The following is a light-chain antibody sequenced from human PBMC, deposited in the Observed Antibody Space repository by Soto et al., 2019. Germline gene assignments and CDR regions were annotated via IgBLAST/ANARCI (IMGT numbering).Light chain of an antibody. CDR3: QSYDTSLSGSV. Sequence: QSVLTQPPSVSGAPGQRGTISCTGSSSNIGAGYVVHWYQQLPGTAPKLLIYGNINRPSGVPDRFSGSESGTSASVAITGLQAEDEAVYYCQSYDTSLSGSVFGGGTKLTVL. CDR2: GNI. J-gene: IGLJ3*02. V-gene: IGLV1-40*01. CDR1: SSNIGAGYV.